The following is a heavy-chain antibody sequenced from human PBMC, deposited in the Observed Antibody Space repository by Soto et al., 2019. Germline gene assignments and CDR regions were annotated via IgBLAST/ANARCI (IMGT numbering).Heavy chain of an antibody. D-gene: IGHD6-19*01. CDR3: ARPYSSGWSNWFDP. J-gene: IGHJ5*02. Sequence: VAVISYDGSNKYYADSLKGRFTISRDNSKNTLYLQMNSLRAEDTAVYYCARPYSSGWSNWFDPWGQGTLVTVSS. V-gene: IGHV3-30*03. CDR2: ISYDGSNK.